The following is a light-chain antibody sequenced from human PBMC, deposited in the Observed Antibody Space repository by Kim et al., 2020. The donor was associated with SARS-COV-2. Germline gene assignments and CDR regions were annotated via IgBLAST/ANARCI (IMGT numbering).Light chain of an antibody. Sequence: VSPGQIASITCSGDKLGNKYACWYQQKPGQSPVLVIYQDSKRPSGIPERFSGSNSGNTATLTISGTQAMDEADYYCQAWDSSTVVFGGGTQLTVL. J-gene: IGLJ2*01. CDR3: QAWDSSTVV. CDR2: QDS. CDR1: KLGNKY. V-gene: IGLV3-1*01.